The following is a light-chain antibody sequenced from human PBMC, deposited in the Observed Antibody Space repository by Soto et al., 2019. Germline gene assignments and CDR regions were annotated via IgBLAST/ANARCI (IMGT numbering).Light chain of an antibody. Sequence: QSALTQPASVSGSPGQSITISCTGTSSDIGSYDLVSWYQQHPGKAPKLIIYDVNKRPSGVSNRFSGSKSGNTASLTISGLQAEDEAEYWCYAYGTSNTLAFGGGTKLTVL. CDR1: SSDIGSYDL. J-gene: IGLJ2*01. V-gene: IGLV2-23*02. CDR3: YAYGTSNTLA. CDR2: DVN.